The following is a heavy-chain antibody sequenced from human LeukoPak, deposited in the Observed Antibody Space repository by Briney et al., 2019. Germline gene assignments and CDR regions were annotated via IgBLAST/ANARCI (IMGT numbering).Heavy chain of an antibody. CDR2: ISSSGSTI. J-gene: IGHJ4*02. CDR3: ARDNGYYDSSGYLARFDY. D-gene: IGHD3-22*01. Sequence: GGSLRLSCAASGFTFSSYEMNWVRQAPGKGLEWVSYISSSGSTIYYADPVKGRFTISRDNAKNSLYLQMNSLRAEDTAVYYCARDNGYYDSSGYLARFDYWGQGTLVTVSS. V-gene: IGHV3-48*03. CDR1: GFTFSSYE.